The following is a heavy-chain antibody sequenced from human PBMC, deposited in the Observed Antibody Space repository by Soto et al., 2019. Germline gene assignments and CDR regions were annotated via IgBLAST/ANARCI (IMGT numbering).Heavy chain of an antibody. D-gene: IGHD3-10*01. CDR2: ISDDGSRA. CDR3: TRGPRPSSVGTGAF. CDR1: GFTFSMYW. V-gene: IGHV3-74*01. Sequence: WGSLRLSCTASGFTFSMYWMHWVRQVPGKGPEWVSRISDDGSRADYADSVKGRFTISRDNAKNTLYLEMHVLRADDTAVYCCTRGPRPSSVGTGAFWGQGTPVTVSS. J-gene: IGHJ4*02.